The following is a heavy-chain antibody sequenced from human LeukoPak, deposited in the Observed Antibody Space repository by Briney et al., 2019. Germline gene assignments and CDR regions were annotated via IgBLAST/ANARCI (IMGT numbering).Heavy chain of an antibody. V-gene: IGHV1-18*01. J-gene: IGHJ4*02. CDR2: ISAYNGNT. CDR1: GYTFTSYG. CDR3: ARGLLVSNWLYYYDSSGYYLDY. Sequence: ASVKVSCKASGYTFTSYGISRVRQAPGQGLEWMGWISAYNGNTNYAQKLQGRVTMTTDTSTSTAYMELRSLRSDDTAVYYCARGLLVSNWLYYYDSSGYYLDYWGQGTLVTVSS. D-gene: IGHD3-22*01.